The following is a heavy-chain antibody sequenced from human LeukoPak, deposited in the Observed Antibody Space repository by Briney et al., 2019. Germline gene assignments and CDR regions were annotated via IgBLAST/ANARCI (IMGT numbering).Heavy chain of an antibody. D-gene: IGHD6-19*01. CDR2: ISVSGGST. J-gene: IGHJ4*02. V-gene: IGHV3-23*01. CDR3: AKGGEKAVAGPKLSYPPYY. CDR1: GFTSSSYA. Sequence: GGSLRLSCAASGFTSSSYAMSWVRQAPGKGLEWVSAISVSGGSTYYADSVKGRFTISTDNSKNTLYLQMNSLRAEDTAVYYCAKGGEKAVAGPKLSYPPYYWGQGTLVTVSS.